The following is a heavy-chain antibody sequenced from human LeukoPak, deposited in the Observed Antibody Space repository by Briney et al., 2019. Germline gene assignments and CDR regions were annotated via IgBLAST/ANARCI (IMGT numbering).Heavy chain of an antibody. Sequence: PGGSLRLSCAVSGFTFTDYWMNWVRQAPGKGLEWVASIRQDGGEKSYVDSVKGRFTISRDNTKSSLYLQINGLRAEDTAVYYCARDGTAAGLYFDLWGQGTLVTVSS. CDR2: IRQDGGEK. V-gene: IGHV3-7*01. CDR3: ARDGTAAGLYFDL. CDR1: GFTFTDYW. J-gene: IGHJ4*01. D-gene: IGHD6-13*01.